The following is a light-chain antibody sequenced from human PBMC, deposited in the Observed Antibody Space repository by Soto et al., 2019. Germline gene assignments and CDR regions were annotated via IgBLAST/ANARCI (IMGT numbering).Light chain of an antibody. CDR1: QSASTF. CDR3: QQYNRYAVT. CDR2: DAS. J-gene: IGKJ1*01. Sequence: DVQMTPCPSTLSASVGYRVSITCRSSQSASTFLAWYQQKPGQAPKLLIYDASTLQSGVPSRFSATGSGTEFALTIRGLQTDDFAVYYCQQYNRYAVTFGKGTKV. V-gene: IGKV1-5*01.